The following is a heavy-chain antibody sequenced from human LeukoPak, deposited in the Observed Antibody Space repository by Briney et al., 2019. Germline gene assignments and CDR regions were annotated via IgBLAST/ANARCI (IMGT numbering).Heavy chain of an antibody. CDR3: ASSYYDILTGYFDAFDI. CDR2: IYYSGST. D-gene: IGHD3-9*01. CDR1: GGSISSYY. Sequence: SETLSLTCTVSGGSISSYYWSWIRQPPGKGLEWIGYIYYSGSTNYNPSFKSRVTISVDTSKNQFSLKLSSVTAADTAVYYCASSYYDILTGYFDAFDIWGQGTMVTVSS. V-gene: IGHV4-59*01. J-gene: IGHJ3*02.